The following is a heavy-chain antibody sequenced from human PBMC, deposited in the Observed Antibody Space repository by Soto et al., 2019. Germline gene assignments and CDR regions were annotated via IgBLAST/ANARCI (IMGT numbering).Heavy chain of an antibody. D-gene: IGHD6-19*01. J-gene: IGHJ6*02. CDR1: VYTFSNYG. Sequence: QVQLLQSGAAVKKPGASVQGSCKASVYTFSNYGVTWVRQEPGQGLEWMGWISTYNGYTDCAQKFQGRVTMTTDTSTSTAYMELTSLRSDDTAVNYWARSAGAGDVWGQGTTVTVSS. V-gene: IGHV1-18*01. CDR2: ISTYNGYT. CDR3: ARSAGAGDV.